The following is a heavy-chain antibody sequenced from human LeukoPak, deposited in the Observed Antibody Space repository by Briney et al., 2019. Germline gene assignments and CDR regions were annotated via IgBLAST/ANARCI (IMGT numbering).Heavy chain of an antibody. J-gene: IGHJ4*02. CDR2: INTDGSST. CDR1: GFTFSSYW. D-gene: IGHD5-24*01. Sequence: GGSLRLSCAASGFTFSSYWMHWVRQAPGKGLVWVSRINTDGSSTNYADSVKGRFTISRDNAKNTLYLQMNSLRAEDTAVYYCASTRRDGYNYWAHWGQGTPVTVSS. CDR3: ASTRRDGYNYWAH. V-gene: IGHV3-74*01.